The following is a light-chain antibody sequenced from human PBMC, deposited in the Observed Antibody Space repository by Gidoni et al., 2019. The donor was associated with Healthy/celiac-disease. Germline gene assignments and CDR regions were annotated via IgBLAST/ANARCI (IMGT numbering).Light chain of an antibody. CDR2: DAS. Sequence: EIVLTHSPATLSLSPVERATLSCRASQSVSSYLAGYQQKPGQAPRLLIYDASNRATGIPARFSGSGSGTDFTLTISSLEPEDFAVYYCQQRSNWPPGLTFGGXTKVEIK. V-gene: IGKV3-11*01. CDR1: QSVSSY. J-gene: IGKJ4*01. CDR3: QQRSNWPPGLT.